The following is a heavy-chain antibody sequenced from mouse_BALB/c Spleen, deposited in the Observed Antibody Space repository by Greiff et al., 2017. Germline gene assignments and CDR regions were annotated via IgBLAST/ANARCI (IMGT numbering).Heavy chain of an antibody. Sequence: VQLKESGGGLVQPGGSRKLSCAASGFTFSSFGMHWVRQAPEKGLEWVAYISSGSSTIYYADTVKGRFTISRDNPKNTLFLQMTSLRSEDTAMYYCARKGDYYGSYYAMDYWGQGTSVTVSS. CDR2: ISSGSSTI. J-gene: IGHJ4*01. V-gene: IGHV5-17*02. CDR3: ARKGDYYGSYYAMDY. CDR1: GFTFSSFG. D-gene: IGHD1-2*01.